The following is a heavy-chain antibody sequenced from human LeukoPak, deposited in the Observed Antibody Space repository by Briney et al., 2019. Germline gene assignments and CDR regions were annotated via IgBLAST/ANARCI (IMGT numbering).Heavy chain of an antibody. V-gene: IGHV1-18*01. D-gene: IGHD3-22*01. CDR1: GYTFTSYG. CDR3: ASTLTNYYDSSGYYGPDAFDI. CDR2: ISAYNGNT. J-gene: IGHJ3*02. Sequence: ASVKVSCKASGYTFTSYGISWVRQAPGQGLEWMGWISAYNGNTNYAQKLQGRVTMTTDTSTSTAYMELRSLRSDDTAVYYCASTLTNYYDSSGYYGPDAFDIWGQGTMVTVSS.